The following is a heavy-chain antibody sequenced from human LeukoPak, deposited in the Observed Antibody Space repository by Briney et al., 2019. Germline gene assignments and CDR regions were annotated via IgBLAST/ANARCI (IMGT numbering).Heavy chain of an antibody. Sequence: GESLKISCKGSGYRFASYWIVWLRQVPGKGLEWMGFISPSDSDTRYSPSFQGQVTIPADKSISTAYLQWSSLKASDTAIYYCARQDGGSHKYFDYWGQGTLVTVSS. V-gene: IGHV5-51*01. D-gene: IGHD1-26*01. CDR1: GYRFASYW. CDR2: ISPSDSDT. J-gene: IGHJ4*02. CDR3: ARQDGGSHKYFDY.